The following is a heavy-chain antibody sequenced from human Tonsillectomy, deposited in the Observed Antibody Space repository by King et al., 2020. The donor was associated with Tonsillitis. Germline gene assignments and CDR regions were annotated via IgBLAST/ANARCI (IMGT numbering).Heavy chain of an antibody. CDR1: GFTFDDYA. V-gene: IGHV3-9*01. D-gene: IGHD2-2*02. J-gene: IGHJ5*02. Sequence: VQLVESGGGLVQPGRSLRLSCVASGFTFDDYAMHWVRQAPGKGLEWVSGISWNSGSIGYADSVKGRFTISRDNAKNSLYLQMNSLRAEDTALYYCAKDIEQQYCSSTSCYTENWFDAWGQGPRVTVSS. CDR3: AKDIEQQYCSSTSCYTENWFDA. CDR2: ISWNSGSI.